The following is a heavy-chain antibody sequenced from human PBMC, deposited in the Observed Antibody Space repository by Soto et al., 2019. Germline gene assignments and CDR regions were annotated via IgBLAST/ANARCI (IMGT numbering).Heavy chain of an antibody. D-gene: IGHD5-18*01. Sequence: PSETLSLTCTVSGGSISSYYWSWIRQPPGKGLEWIGYIYYSGSTNYNPSLKSRVTISVDTSKNQFSLKLSSVTAADTAVYYCAREPRGYSYGLGLGIRDYYHYRMDVWGQGTTATVSS. CDR1: GGSISSYY. CDR3: AREPRGYSYGLGLGIRDYYHYRMDV. J-gene: IGHJ6*02. CDR2: IYYSGST. V-gene: IGHV4-59*01.